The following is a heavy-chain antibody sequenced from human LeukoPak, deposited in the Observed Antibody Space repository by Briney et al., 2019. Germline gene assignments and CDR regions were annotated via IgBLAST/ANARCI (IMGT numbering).Heavy chain of an antibody. V-gene: IGHV4-34*01. Sequence: SETLSLTCAVYGGSFSGYYWSWIRQPPGKGLEWIGEINHSGSTNYNPSLKSRVTISVDTSKNQFSLKLSSVTAADTAVYYCAREETGYKLYYFDYWGQGTLVTVSS. CDR3: AREETGYKLYYFDY. CDR2: INHSGST. CDR1: GGSFSGYY. D-gene: IGHD5-24*01. J-gene: IGHJ4*02.